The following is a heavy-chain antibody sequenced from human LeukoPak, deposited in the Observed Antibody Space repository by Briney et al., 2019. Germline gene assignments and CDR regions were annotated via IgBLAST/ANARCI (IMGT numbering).Heavy chain of an antibody. V-gene: IGHV4-39*01. Sequence: WETLSLTCTVSGGSIRGSNYFWGWIRQPPGKGLEWIGTIYYSGSAYYSPSLKRRVTISVDTSKNQFSLKLSSVTAADTAVYYCARQALSGEPIWGQGTMVTVSS. CDR1: GGSIRGSNYF. D-gene: IGHD1-14*01. J-gene: IGHJ3*02. CDR2: IYYSGSA. CDR3: ARQALSGEPI.